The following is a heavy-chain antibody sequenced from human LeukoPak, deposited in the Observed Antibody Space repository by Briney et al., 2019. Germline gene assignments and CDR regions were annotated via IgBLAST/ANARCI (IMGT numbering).Heavy chain of an antibody. J-gene: IGHJ5*02. D-gene: IGHD6-19*01. CDR2: ISYDGTNT. CDR3: AKDSGIAVAGNLGWFDP. CDR1: RFTFSRYG. V-gene: IGHV3-30*18. Sequence: PGGSLRLSCAASRFTFSRYGMHWVRHAPGKGLEWVAVISYDGTNTYYADSVKGRFTISRDNSKNTLSLQMNSLRAEDTAVYFCAKDSGIAVAGNLGWFDPWGQGTLVTVSS.